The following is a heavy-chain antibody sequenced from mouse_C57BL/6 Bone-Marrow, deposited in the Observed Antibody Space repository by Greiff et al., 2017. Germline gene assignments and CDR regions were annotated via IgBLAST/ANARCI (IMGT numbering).Heavy chain of an antibody. D-gene: IGHD1-1*01. V-gene: IGHV2-2*01. CDR2: IWSGGST. Sequence: VQLQQSGPGLVQPSQSLSITCTVSGFSLTSYGLHWVRPSPGKGLEWLGVIWSGGSTAYNAAFISRLSISKDTSKSQVFFKMNSLQADDTAIYYCARNDYGSSFFDYWGKGTTLTVSS. CDR3: ARNDYGSSFFDY. CDR1: GFSLTSYG. J-gene: IGHJ2*01.